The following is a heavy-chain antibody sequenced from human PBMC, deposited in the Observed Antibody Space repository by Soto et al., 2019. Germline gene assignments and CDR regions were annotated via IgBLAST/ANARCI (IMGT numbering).Heavy chain of an antibody. J-gene: IGHJ2*01. Sequence: QVQLQESGPGLVKPSETLSLTCTVSVSGGSVSTGVHYWSWIRQPPGKGLEWIGYIYYSGSTNYTPSLKSRVTISVDTSKNQFSLKLTSVTAADTAVYYCARGYYTSGYWFDRWGRGTLVTVSS. CDR3: ARGYYTSGYWFDR. CDR2: IYYSGST. V-gene: IGHV4-61*08. CDR1: GGSVSTGVHY. D-gene: IGHD6-13*01.